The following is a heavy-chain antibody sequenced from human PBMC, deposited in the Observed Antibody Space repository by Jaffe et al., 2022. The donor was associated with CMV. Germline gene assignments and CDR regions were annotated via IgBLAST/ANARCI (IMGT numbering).Heavy chain of an antibody. D-gene: IGHD3-22*01. CDR1: GYTFTSYA. CDR2: INAGNGNT. Sequence: QVQLVQSGAEVKKPGASVKVSCKASGYTFTSYAMHWVRQAPGQRLEWMGWINAGNGNTKYSQKFQGRVTITRDTSASTAYMELSSLRSEDTAVYYCARDTYYYDSSGYDADNWFDPWGQGTLVTVSS. CDR3: ARDTYYYDSSGYDADNWFDP. V-gene: IGHV1-3*01. J-gene: IGHJ5*02.